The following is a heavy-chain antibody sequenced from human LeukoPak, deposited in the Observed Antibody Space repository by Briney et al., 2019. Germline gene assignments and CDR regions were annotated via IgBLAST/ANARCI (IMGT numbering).Heavy chain of an antibody. D-gene: IGHD5-18*01. CDR3: ARSSCLDTAMDI. J-gene: IGHJ4*02. V-gene: IGHV4-34*01. CDR1: GGSFSGYY. Sequence: SETLSLTCAVYGGSFSGYYWSWIRQPPGKGLEWIGEINHSGSTNYNPSLKSRVTISVDTSKNQFSLKLSSVTAADTAVYYCARSSCLDTAMDIWGQGTLVTVSS. CDR2: INHSGST.